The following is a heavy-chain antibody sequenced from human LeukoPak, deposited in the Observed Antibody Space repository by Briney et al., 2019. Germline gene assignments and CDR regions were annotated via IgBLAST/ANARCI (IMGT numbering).Heavy chain of an antibody. CDR3: ARVTDYYDSSGYYSWFDY. CDR2: IYYSGST. J-gene: IGHJ4*02. V-gene: IGHV4-31*03. Sequence: SETLSLTCTVSGGSISSGGYYWSWIRQHPGEGLEWIGYIYYSGSTYYNPSLKSRVTISVDTSKNQFSLKLSSVTAADTAVYYCARVTDYYDSSGYYSWFDYWGQGTLVTVSS. CDR1: GGSISSGGYY. D-gene: IGHD3-22*01.